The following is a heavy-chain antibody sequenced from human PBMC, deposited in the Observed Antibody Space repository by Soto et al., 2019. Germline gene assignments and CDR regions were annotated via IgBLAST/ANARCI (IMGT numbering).Heavy chain of an antibody. Sequence: GGSLRLSCAASGFTFSSYWMSWVRQAPGKGLEWVANIKQDGSEKYYVDSVKGRFTISRDNAKNSLYLQMNSLRAEDTAVDYCANYDSSGYYYAFDIWGQGTMVTVSS. V-gene: IGHV3-7*01. CDR2: IKQDGSEK. J-gene: IGHJ3*02. CDR3: ANYDSSGYYYAFDI. CDR1: GFTFSSYW. D-gene: IGHD3-22*01.